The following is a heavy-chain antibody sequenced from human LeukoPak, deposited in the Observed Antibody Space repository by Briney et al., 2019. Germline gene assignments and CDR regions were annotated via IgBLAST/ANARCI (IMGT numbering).Heavy chain of an antibody. V-gene: IGHV3-53*01. CDR1: GFTVSSNY. CDR3: ARFAWDFWSGYYSETYFDY. Sequence: GGSLRLSCAASGFTVSSNYMSWVRQAPGKGLEWVSIIYSGGTIYYADSVKGRFTISRDSSKNTLYLQMNSLRAEDTAVYYCARFAWDFWSGYYSETYFDYWGQGTLVTVSS. D-gene: IGHD3-3*01. CDR2: IYSGGTI. J-gene: IGHJ4*02.